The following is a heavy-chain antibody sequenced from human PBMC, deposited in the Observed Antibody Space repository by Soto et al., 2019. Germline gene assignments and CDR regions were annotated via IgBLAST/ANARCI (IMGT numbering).Heavy chain of an antibody. V-gene: IGHV5-51*03. Sequence: EVQLVQSGPEVKKSGESLKISCKGSGYSFTSNWIGWVRQMPGKGLEWMGIIYPSDSDTRYSPSFQGQVTISADKSVSTVYLQWSSLKASVTAMYYCARPPSGTTTFFDSWCQGTLVTVSS. CDR1: GYSFTSNW. J-gene: IGHJ4*02. CDR2: IYPSDSDT. CDR3: ARPPSGTTTFFDS. D-gene: IGHD1-7*01.